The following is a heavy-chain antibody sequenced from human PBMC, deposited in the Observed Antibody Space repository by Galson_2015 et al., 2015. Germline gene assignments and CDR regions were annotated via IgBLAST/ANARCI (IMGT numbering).Heavy chain of an antibody. J-gene: IGHJ6*03. CDR2: INAGNGNT. Sequence: QSGAEVKKPGASVKVSCKASGYTFTNYAMHWVRQAPGQRLEWMGWINAGNGNTKYSQKFQGRVTISRDTSASTAYMEVSSLRSEDTAVDYCARVGPGGEYQLLLRNYYYMDVWGKGTTVTVSS. CDR3: ARVGPGGEYQLLLRNYYYMDV. D-gene: IGHD2-2*01. V-gene: IGHV1-3*01. CDR1: GYTFTNYA.